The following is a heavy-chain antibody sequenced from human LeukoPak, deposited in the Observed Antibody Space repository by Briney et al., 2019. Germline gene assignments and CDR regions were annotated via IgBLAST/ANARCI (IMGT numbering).Heavy chain of an antibody. V-gene: IGHV4-34*01. CDR1: GGSFSGYY. J-gene: IGHJ6*02. D-gene: IGHD3-3*01. Sequence: PSETLSLTCAVYGGSFSGYYWSWIRQPPGKGLEWIGEINRSGSTNYNPSLKSRVTISVDTSKNQFSLKLSSVTAADTAVYYCARAPGTIFGVVIILYYYGMDVWGQGTTVTVSS. CDR3: ARAPGTIFGVVIILYYYGMDV. CDR2: INRSGST.